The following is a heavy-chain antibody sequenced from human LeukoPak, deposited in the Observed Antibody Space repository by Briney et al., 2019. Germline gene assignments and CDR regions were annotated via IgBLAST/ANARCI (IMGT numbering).Heavy chain of an antibody. J-gene: IGHJ4*02. D-gene: IGHD3-10*01. CDR1: AYSFTSYW. V-gene: IGHV5-51*01. Sequence: GESLKISCKGSAYSFTSYWIGWVRQMPGIGLEWMGIIYPADSDTRYSPSFQGQVTISADKSISTAYLQWSSLKASDTAMYYCARTKDSGSYYTAFDYWGQGTLVTVSS. CDR2: IYPADSDT. CDR3: ARTKDSGSYYTAFDY.